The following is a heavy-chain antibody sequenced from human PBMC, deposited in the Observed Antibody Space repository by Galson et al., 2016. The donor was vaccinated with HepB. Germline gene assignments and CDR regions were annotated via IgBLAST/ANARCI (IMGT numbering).Heavy chain of an antibody. CDR1: GDSIRTSNYN. V-gene: IGHV4-39*07. J-gene: IGHJ5*02. CDR2: MYHSGRT. CDR3: ARGAPWRFDP. Sequence: SETLSLTCTVSGDSIRTSNYNWGWIRQPPGKGLEWIGEMYHSGRTNFNPSLKSRVTMSVDKSKNQFSLNLGSVTAADTAVYYCARGAPWRFDPWGQGTLVTVSS. D-gene: IGHD3-3*01.